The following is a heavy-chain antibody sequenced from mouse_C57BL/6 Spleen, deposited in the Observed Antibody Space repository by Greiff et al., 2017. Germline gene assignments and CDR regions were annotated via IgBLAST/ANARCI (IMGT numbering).Heavy chain of an antibody. CDR1: GYSITSGYY. CDR2: ISYDGSN. CDR3: AREPTVVATPYFDV. Sequence: ESGPGLVKPSQSLSLTCSVTGYSITSGYYWNWIRQSPGNKLEWMGYISYDGSNNYNPSLKNRISITRDTSKNQFFLKLNSVTTEDTATYYCAREPTVVATPYFDVWGTGTTVTVSS. J-gene: IGHJ1*03. V-gene: IGHV3-6*01. D-gene: IGHD1-1*01.